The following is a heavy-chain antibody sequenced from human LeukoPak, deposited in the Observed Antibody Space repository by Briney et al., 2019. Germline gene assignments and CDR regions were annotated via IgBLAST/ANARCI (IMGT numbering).Heavy chain of an antibody. D-gene: IGHD3-10*01. CDR2: FFPGDSDT. V-gene: IGHV5-51*01. J-gene: IGHJ4*02. CDR1: GYSFISYW. CDR3: ARQITMVRGVIILDY. Sequence: GESLKISCKGSGYSFISYWIGWVRQMPGKGLEWMGIFFPGDSDTRYSPSFQGQVTISADKSISTAYLQWSSLKASDTAMYYCARQITMVRGVIILDYWGQGTLVTVSS.